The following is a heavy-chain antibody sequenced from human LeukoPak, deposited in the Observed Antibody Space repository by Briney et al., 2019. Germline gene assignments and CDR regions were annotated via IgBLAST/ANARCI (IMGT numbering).Heavy chain of an antibody. CDR1: GFSFSNCS. Sequence: GGSLRLSCAASGFSFSNCSMNWVRQDPGKGLEWVSSISSSSTYIYYADSLEGRFTISRANVRNSLYLQMNSLRAEDTAVYYCAGDYEGNLAFDIWGQGTMVTVSS. D-gene: IGHD4-23*01. V-gene: IGHV3-21*01. CDR2: ISSSSTYI. J-gene: IGHJ3*02. CDR3: AGDYEGNLAFDI.